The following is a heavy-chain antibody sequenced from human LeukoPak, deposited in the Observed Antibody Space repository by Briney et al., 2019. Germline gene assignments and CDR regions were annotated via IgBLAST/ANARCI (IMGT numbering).Heavy chain of an antibody. CDR3: AGRTSGGSIDY. D-gene: IGHD6-19*01. CDR2: INHSGSI. V-gene: IGHV4-34*01. Sequence: SETLSLTCAVYGGSFSGYYCSWVRQPPGKGLVWIGEINHSGSINYNPSLKSRVTITVDTSKNQFSLKLSSVTAADTAVYYWAGRTSGGSIDYWGQGTLVTVSS. J-gene: IGHJ4*02. CDR1: GGSFSGYY.